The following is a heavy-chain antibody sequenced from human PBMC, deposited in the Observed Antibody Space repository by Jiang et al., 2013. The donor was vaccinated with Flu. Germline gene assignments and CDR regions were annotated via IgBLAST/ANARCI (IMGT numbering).Heavy chain of an antibody. D-gene: IGHD6-13*01. V-gene: IGHV3-53*01. J-gene: IGHJ4*02. Sequence: QLLESGGGLLQPGGSLRLTCAVSGLTVSSGYMSWVRQAPGKGLEWVSVIYSGGTTFYADSVKGRFTISRDNSKNTLYLQMNSLRAEDTGVYYCARGFYSSRGEDYWGQGTLVTVSS. CDR2: IYSGGTT. CDR3: ARGFYSSRGEDY. CDR1: GLTVSSGY.